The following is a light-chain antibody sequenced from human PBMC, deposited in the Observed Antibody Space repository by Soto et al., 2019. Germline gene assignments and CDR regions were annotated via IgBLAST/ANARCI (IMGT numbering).Light chain of an antibody. CDR1: QSISSY. CDR2: AAS. J-gene: IGKJ4*01. CDR3: QQSYSTPLT. V-gene: IGKV1-39*01. Sequence: DIQMTQSPYSLSASVGDRVTITCRASQSISSYLNWYQQKPGKAPKLLIYAASSLQSGVPSRFSGSGSGTDFTLTISSLQPEDVATYYCQQSYSTPLTFGGGTKVAIK.